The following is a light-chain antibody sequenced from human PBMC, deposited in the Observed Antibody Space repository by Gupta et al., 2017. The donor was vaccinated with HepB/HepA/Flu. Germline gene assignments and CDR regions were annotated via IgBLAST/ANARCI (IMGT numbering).Light chain of an antibody. J-gene: IGLJ1*01. CDR1: SSDVGAYNF. Sequence: QSALTQLASVPGSPGQSITLSCTGTSSDVGAYNFVSWFQQDPGKAPKLIIFDVDNRPSGVSNRFSGSKSGNTASLTISGLQAEDEADYYCSSYTISNTYVFGTGTKVTVL. CDR2: DVD. V-gene: IGLV2-14*03. CDR3: SSYTISNTYV.